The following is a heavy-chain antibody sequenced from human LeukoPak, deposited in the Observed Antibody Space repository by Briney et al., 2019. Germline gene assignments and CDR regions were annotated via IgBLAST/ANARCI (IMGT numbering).Heavy chain of an antibody. Sequence: GGSLRLSCAASGFTFRYFAMNWVRQVPGKGLEWVSAISASGDNTYYADSVRGRFTISRDNSENTLHLQMNSLTTEDTAVYYCATKERPGYWGQGTLVTVSS. V-gene: IGHV3-23*01. CDR2: ISASGDNT. CDR1: GFTFRYFA. CDR3: ATKERPGY. J-gene: IGHJ4*02. D-gene: IGHD1-26*01.